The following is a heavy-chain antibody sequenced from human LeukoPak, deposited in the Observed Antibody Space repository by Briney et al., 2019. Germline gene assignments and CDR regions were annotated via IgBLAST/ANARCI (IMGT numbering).Heavy chain of an antibody. Sequence: PSDTLSLTCTLGGGSSSSDYWSWIRQPPVEGLDWIRYIYYSGSTHSKPSLKSRVTISVATSKHQFSLKLSSVTAADTAVYYCARWLQFPYSFDYWGQGTLVTVSS. CDR3: ARWLQFPYSFDY. CDR2: IYYSGST. J-gene: IGHJ4*02. CDR1: GGSSSSDY. V-gene: IGHV4-59*01. D-gene: IGHD5-24*01.